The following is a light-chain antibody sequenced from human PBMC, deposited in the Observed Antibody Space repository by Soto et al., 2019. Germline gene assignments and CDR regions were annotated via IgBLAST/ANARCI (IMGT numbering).Light chain of an antibody. CDR3: QQYDNLPIT. CDR2: ATS. CDR1: QSITTY. Sequence: DIQMTQSPSSLSASVGDRVTITCRASQSITTYLNWYQQKPGKAPKLLIYATSSLQSGVPSRFSGSGSGPDFTLTTSSLQPEDFATYYCQQYDNLPITFGQGTRLEIK. J-gene: IGKJ5*01. V-gene: IGKV1-39*01.